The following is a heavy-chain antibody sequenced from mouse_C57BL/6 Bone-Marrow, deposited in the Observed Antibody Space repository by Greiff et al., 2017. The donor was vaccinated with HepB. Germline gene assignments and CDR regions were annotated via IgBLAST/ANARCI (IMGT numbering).Heavy chain of an antibody. Sequence: EVKVEESGGDLVKPGGSLKLSCAASGFTFSSYGMSWVRQTPDKRLEWVATISSGGSYTYYPDSVKGRFTISRDNAKNTLYLQIGSLKSEDTAMYYCARIYDGYYGVFYAMDYWGQGTSVTVSS. CDR1: GFTFSSYG. CDR2: ISSGGSYT. V-gene: IGHV5-6*02. CDR3: ARIYDGYYGVFYAMDY. D-gene: IGHD2-3*01. J-gene: IGHJ4*01.